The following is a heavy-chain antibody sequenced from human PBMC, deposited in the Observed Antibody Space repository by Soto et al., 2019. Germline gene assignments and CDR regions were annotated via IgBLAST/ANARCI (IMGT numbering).Heavy chain of an antibody. Sequence: QVQLVQSGDEVKKPGSSVKVSCKASGGTFSSYAISWVRQPPGHGLEWMGGIIPIFGTANYAQKFQGRVTSTADKSTGTAYMELSSLSTEDTAVDDCARNLYCSSTSCYLPSYYYGMDVWGQGTTVTVSS. CDR2: IIPIFGTA. J-gene: IGHJ6*02. V-gene: IGHV1-69*06. D-gene: IGHD2-2*01. CDR1: GGTFSSYA. CDR3: ARNLYCSSTSCYLPSYYYGMDV.